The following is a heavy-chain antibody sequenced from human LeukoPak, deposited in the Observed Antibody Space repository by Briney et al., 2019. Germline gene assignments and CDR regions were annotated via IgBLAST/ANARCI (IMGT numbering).Heavy chain of an antibody. D-gene: IGHD2-2*01. J-gene: IGHJ5*02. Sequence: PSETLSPTCTVSGGSISSYYWSWIRQPAGKGLEWIGRIYTSGSTTYNPSLKSRVTMSVDTSKNQFSLKLSSVTAADTAVYYCARGYCSSTSCHNWFDPWGQGTLVTVSS. V-gene: IGHV4-4*07. CDR3: ARGYCSSTSCHNWFDP. CDR2: IYTSGST. CDR1: GGSISSYY.